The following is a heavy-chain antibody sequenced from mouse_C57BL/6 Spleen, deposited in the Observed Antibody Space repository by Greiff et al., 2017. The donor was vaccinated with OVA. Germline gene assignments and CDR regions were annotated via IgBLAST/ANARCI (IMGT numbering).Heavy chain of an antibody. CDR1: GYTFTEYT. V-gene: IGHV1-62-2*01. CDR3: ARHEDDYDFFDY. CDR2: FYPGSGSI. J-gene: IGHJ2*01. Sequence: VMLVESGAELVKPGASVKLSCKASGYTFTEYTIHWVKQRSGQGLEWIGWFYPGSGSIKYNEKFKDKATLTADKSSSTVYMELSRLTSEDSAVYFCARHEDDYDFFDYWGQGTTLTVSS. D-gene: IGHD2-4*01.